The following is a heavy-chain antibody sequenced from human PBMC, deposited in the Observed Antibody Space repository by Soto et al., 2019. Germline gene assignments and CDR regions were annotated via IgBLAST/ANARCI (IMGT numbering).Heavy chain of an antibody. CDR1: AFTFSSYA. CDR2: ISYDGSNK. J-gene: IGHJ4*02. Sequence: GGSLRLSSSASAFTFSSYAMHWVRQAPGKGLEWVAVISYDGSNKYYADSVKGRFTISRDNSKNTLYLQMNSLRAEDTAVYYCARDKVPYSSGWHYFDYWGQGTLVTVSS. V-gene: IGHV3-30-3*01. D-gene: IGHD6-19*01. CDR3: ARDKVPYSSGWHYFDY.